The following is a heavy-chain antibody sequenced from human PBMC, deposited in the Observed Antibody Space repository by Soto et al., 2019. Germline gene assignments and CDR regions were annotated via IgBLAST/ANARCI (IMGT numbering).Heavy chain of an antibody. Sequence: ESGPTLVNPTETLTLTCTVSGFSLNDARVGVSWIRQSPGRALEWLAHIFSNDEKSYSTSLFNRLTISKDTSKSQVVLTMTNMGPVDTATYFCARIQDYVWGSYPYDVWGQGSLVTVSS. V-gene: IGHV2-26*01. CDR3: ARIQDYVWGSYPYDV. D-gene: IGHD3-16*02. CDR2: IFSNDEK. CDR1: GFSLNDARVG. J-gene: IGHJ4*02.